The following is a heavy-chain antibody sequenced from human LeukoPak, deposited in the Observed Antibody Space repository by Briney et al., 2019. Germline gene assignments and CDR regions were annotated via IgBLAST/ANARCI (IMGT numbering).Heavy chain of an antibody. D-gene: IGHD6-13*01. Sequence: SETLSLTCTVSGGSISSYYWSWIRQPPGKGLEWIGSIYHSGSTYYNPSLKSRVTISVDTSKNQFSLKLSSVTAADTAVYYCARISWYSSSWYDSQYYFDYWGQGTLVTVSS. CDR1: GGSISSYY. CDR2: IYHSGST. CDR3: ARISWYSSSWYDSQYYFDY. V-gene: IGHV4-59*08. J-gene: IGHJ4*02.